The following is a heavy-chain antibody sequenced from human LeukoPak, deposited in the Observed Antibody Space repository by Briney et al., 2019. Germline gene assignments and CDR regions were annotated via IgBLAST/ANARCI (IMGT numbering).Heavy chain of an antibody. V-gene: IGHV3-74*01. CDR1: GFTFSSYW. D-gene: IGHD2-21*01. J-gene: IGHJ5*02. Sequence: GGSLRLSSAASGFTFSSYWMHWVRQAPGKGLVWVSRINSDGSSTSYADSVKGRFTISRDNAKNTLYLQMNSLRAEDTAVYYCARPYLRVGFDPRGQGTLVTVSS. CDR3: ARPYLRVGFDP. CDR2: INSDGSST.